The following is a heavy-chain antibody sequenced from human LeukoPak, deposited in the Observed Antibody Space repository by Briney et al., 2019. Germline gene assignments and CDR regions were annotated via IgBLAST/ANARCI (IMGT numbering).Heavy chain of an antibody. CDR2: IKQDGSEK. CDR3: ASHYYDSSGYYLFDY. Sequence: GGSLRLSCAASGFTLSSYWMSWVRQAPGKALEWVANIKQDGSEKYYVDSVKGRFTISRDNAKNSLYLQMNSLRAEDTAVYYCASHYYDSSGYYLFDYWGQGTLVTVSS. J-gene: IGHJ4*02. CDR1: GFTLSSYW. D-gene: IGHD3-22*01. V-gene: IGHV3-7*01.